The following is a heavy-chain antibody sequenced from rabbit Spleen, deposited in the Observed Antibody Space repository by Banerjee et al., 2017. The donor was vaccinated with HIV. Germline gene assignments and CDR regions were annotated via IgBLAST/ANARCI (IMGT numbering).Heavy chain of an antibody. D-gene: IGHD4-1*01. CDR1: GFDFSRYG. V-gene: IGHV1S39*01. J-gene: IGHJ4*01. Sequence: QEQLVESGGGLVQPGGSLKLSCKASGFDFSRYGVSWVRQAPGKGLEWIGYIDLVFGSTYYATWAKGRFTISRTSSTTVTLRMTSLTAADTATYFCATDNSSGWSAFYFGLWGPGTLVTVS. CDR3: ATDNSSGWSAFYFGL. CDR2: IDLVFGST.